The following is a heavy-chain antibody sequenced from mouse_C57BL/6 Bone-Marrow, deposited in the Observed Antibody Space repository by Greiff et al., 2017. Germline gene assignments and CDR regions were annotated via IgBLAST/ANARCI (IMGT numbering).Heavy chain of an antibody. V-gene: IGHV1-55*01. Sequence: QVQLKQPGAELVKPGASVKMSCKASGYTFTSYWITWVKQRPGQGLEWIGDIYPGSGSTNYNEKFKSKATLTVDTSSSTAYMQLSSLTSEDSAVYYCARERDYYGSSYDYAMDYWGQGTSVTVSS. CDR3: ARERDYYGSSYDYAMDY. CDR2: IYPGSGST. J-gene: IGHJ4*01. CDR1: GYTFTSYW. D-gene: IGHD1-1*01.